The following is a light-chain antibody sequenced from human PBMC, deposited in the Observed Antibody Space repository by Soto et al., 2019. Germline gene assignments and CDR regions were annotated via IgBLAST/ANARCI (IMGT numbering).Light chain of an antibody. CDR1: QSVSSSY. Sequence: EIVLTQSPGTLSLSPGERATLSCRASQSVSSSYLAWYQQKPGQAPRLLIYGASSRATGIPDRFSGSGSGTEFTLTISSLLPEDFATYYCQQVKSYPLTFGGGTKVEIK. CDR3: QQVKSYPLT. V-gene: IGKV3-20*01. CDR2: GAS. J-gene: IGKJ4*01.